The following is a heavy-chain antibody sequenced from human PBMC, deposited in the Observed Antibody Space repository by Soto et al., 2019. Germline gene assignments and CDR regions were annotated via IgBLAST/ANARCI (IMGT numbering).Heavy chain of an antibody. CDR1: GFTFSSYG. CDR2: ISSGRPTI. D-gene: IGHD6-6*01. V-gene: IGHV3-48*02. Sequence: EVQLVESGGGLVQPGGSLRLSCAASGFTFSSYGMNWVRQAPGKGLAWVSYISSGRPTIQYADSVKGRFTISRDNAKNSLYLQMNSLRDEDTAVYYCARGGAARPDYWGRGTLVTVSS. CDR3: ARGGAARPDY. J-gene: IGHJ4*02.